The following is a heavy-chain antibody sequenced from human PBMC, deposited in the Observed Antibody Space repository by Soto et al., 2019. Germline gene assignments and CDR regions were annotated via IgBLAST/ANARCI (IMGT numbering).Heavy chain of an antibody. J-gene: IGHJ5*02. V-gene: IGHV4-31*03. Sequence: QVQLQESGPRLVKPSQTLSLTCTVSGDSISRGGYYWNWLRQHPRKGLEWIGYIYHSGSTIYNPSLKSRVTISVDTSKNRLSLELSNVTAADTAIYYCARDGAGAYCLGWFDPWGQGILVTVSS. CDR2: IYHSGST. D-gene: IGHD2-21*01. CDR1: GDSISRGGYY. CDR3: ARDGAGAYCLGWFDP.